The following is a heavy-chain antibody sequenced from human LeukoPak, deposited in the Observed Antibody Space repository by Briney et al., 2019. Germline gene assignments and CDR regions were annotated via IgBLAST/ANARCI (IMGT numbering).Heavy chain of an antibody. Sequence: GGSLRPSCAASGFTFSSYAMSWVRQAPGKGLEWVSAISGSGGSTYYADSVKGRFTISRDTSKNTLYLQMNSLRAEDTAEYYWATLPIVGARGVGYWGQGTLVTVSS. CDR1: GFTFSSYA. J-gene: IGHJ4*02. D-gene: IGHD1-26*01. CDR2: ISGSGGST. CDR3: ATLPIVGARGVGY. V-gene: IGHV3-23*01.